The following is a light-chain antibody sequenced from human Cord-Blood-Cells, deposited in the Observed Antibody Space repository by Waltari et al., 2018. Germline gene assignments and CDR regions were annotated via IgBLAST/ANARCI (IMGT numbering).Light chain of an antibody. CDR1: QSISSW. CDR2: DAS. J-gene: IGKJ2*01. Sequence: DIQMTQSPSTLSASVGDRVTITCRASQSISSWLAWYQQKPGKAPKLRIYDASSLESGVPSRFSGSGSGTEVTLTISSLQPADFATYYCQQYKSYSYTFGQGTKLEIK. CDR3: QQYKSYSYT. V-gene: IGKV1-5*01.